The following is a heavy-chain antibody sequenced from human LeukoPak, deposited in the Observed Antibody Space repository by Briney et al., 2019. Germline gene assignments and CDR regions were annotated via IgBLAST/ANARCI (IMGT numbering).Heavy chain of an antibody. CDR2: IRSKASGGTT. CDR3: TCLLAAATWVFDY. D-gene: IGHD2-15*01. V-gene: IGHV3-49*04. Sequence: PGRSLRLSCTASGLTFGDYSMSWVRQAPGKGLEWLGFIRSKASGGTTHYAASVKGRFTISRDDSKSIAYLQMDSLKTEDTAVYYCTCLLAAATWVFDYWRQGTLVTVSS. CDR1: GLTFGDYS. J-gene: IGHJ4*02.